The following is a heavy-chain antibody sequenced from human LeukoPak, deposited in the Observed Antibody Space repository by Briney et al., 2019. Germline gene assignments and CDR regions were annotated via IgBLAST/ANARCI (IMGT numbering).Heavy chain of an antibody. CDR3: ARRNGYYYDSSGYYFDY. CDR2: IYHSGST. Sequence: SETLSLTCTVSGGSISSGGSYWSWIRQPPGKGLEWIGYIYHSGSTYYNPSLKSRVTISVNRSKNQFSLKLSSVTAADTAVYYCARRNGYYYDSSGYYFDYWGQGTLVTVSS. V-gene: IGHV4-30-2*01. J-gene: IGHJ4*02. CDR1: GGSISSGGSY. D-gene: IGHD3-22*01.